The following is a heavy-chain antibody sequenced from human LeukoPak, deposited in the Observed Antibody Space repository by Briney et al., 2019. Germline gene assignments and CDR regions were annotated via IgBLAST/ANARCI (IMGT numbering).Heavy chain of an antibody. Sequence: GGSLRLSCVVSGFTFSDHEMNWVRQAPGKGLEYVSYISSSGSPTYYSDAVKGRFTVSRDNAKNSMFLEMNDLRAEDTAVYYCARNLYGSHSFWGQGTLVTVSS. D-gene: IGHD6-13*01. CDR1: GFTFSDHE. J-gene: IGHJ4*02. CDR3: ARNLYGSHSF. CDR2: ISSSGSPT. V-gene: IGHV3-48*03.